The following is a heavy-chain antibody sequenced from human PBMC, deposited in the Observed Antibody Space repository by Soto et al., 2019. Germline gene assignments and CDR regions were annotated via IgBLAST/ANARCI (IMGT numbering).Heavy chain of an antibody. V-gene: IGHV3-23*01. CDR1: RFTLSIYA. D-gene: IGHD1-7*01. Sequence: EVQLLESGGRLVQPGGSLRLSCAASRFTLSIYAMSWVRQAPGKGLEWVSGMSSSGDSTYYADSVKGRFTISRDNSKNTLFLQMNSLRADDTAVYYCAKVVGLDLQRDFYFHYWGQGTLVTVSS. CDR2: MSSSGDST. CDR3: AKVVGLDLQRDFYFHY. J-gene: IGHJ4*02.